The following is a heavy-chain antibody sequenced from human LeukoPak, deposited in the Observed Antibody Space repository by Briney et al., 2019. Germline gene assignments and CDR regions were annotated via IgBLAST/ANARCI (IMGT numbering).Heavy chain of an antibody. CDR2: IYHSGST. D-gene: IGHD2-15*01. J-gene: IGHJ4*02. CDR1: GYSLSSGYY. V-gene: IGHV4-38-2*02. Sequence: SETLSLTCTVSGYSLSSGYYWGWIRQPPGKGLEWIGSIYHSGSTYYNPSLKSRVTISVDTSKNQFSLKLSSVTAADTAVYYCARLIGYCSGGSCPFDYWGQGTLVTVSS. CDR3: ARLIGYCSGGSCPFDY.